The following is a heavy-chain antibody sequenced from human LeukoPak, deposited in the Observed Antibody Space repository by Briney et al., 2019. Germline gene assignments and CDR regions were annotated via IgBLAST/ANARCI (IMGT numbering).Heavy chain of an antibody. J-gene: IGHJ5*02. Sequence: PGGSRRLSCAASGFTFRSYGMSWVRQAPGKGLEWVSAISGSGGSTYYADSVKGRFTISRDNSKNTLYLQMNSLRAEDTAVYYCAKDWCSSGSLGGWFDPWGQGTLVTVSS. CDR3: AKDWCSSGSLGGWFDP. CDR1: GFTFRSYG. V-gene: IGHV3-23*01. D-gene: IGHD6-19*01. CDR2: ISGSGGST.